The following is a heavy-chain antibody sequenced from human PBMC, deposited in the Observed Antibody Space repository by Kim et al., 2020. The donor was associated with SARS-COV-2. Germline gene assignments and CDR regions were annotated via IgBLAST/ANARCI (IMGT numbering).Heavy chain of an antibody. D-gene: IGHD1-26*01. CDR3: ARDHSGSYYGAFDY. J-gene: IGHJ4*02. Sequence: ADSVKGRFTLSRDNSKNTLYLQMNSLRAEDTAVYYCARDHSGSYYGAFDYWGQGTLVTVSS. V-gene: IGHV3-30*01.